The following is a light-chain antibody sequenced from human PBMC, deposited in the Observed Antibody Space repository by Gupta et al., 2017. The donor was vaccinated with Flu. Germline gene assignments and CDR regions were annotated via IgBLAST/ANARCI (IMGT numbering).Light chain of an antibody. CDR1: QSVLFSSNNKNY. CDR3: QQYYSART. V-gene: IGKV4-1*01. Sequence: INCKSSQSVLFSSNNKNYLAWYQQKPGQPPKLLIYWASTRESGVPDRFSGSGSGTDFTLTISSLRAEDVAVYYCQQYYSARTFGQGTKVHIK. J-gene: IGKJ1*01. CDR2: WAS.